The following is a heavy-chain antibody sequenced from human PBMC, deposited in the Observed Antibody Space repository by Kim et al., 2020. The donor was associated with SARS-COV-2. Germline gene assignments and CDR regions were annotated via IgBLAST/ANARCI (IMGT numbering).Heavy chain of an antibody. Sequence: VKGRFTISRDNSKNTLYLQMNSLRAEDTAVYYCATTPSKYYYGSGSYLDYWGQGTLVTVSS. J-gene: IGHJ4*02. CDR3: ATTPSKYYYGSGSYLDY. V-gene: IGHV3-30*03. D-gene: IGHD3-10*01.